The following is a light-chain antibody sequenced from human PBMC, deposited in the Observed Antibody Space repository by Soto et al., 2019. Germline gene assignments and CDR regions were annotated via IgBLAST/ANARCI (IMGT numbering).Light chain of an antibody. CDR1: PSVTSSY. V-gene: IGKV3-20*01. J-gene: IGKJ1*01. CDR3: PEYCSAWT. CDR2: VAS. Sequence: EIVLTQSPGTLSLSPGARATLACRASPSVTSSYLAWYQQKPGQAPSLLIYVASSRATSIRDRFTGSGSGTDFSLNISRLEPEEFAAYYCPEYCSAWTSGPGTQVEI.